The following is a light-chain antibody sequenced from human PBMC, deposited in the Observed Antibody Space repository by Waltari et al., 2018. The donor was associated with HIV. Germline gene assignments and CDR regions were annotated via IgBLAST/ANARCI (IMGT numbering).Light chain of an antibody. V-gene: IGLV2-8*01. CDR3: NSYAGSNNWG. CDR1: SSDVGGSKY. J-gene: IGLJ3*02. Sequence: QSALTQPPSASGSPGQSVTISCTGTSSDVGGSKYVSWYQQHPGKAPKLMIYEVNKRPAGVPDRFSGSKSANTASLTVSGRQADDEADYYCNSYAGSNNWGCGGGTKLTVL. CDR2: EVN.